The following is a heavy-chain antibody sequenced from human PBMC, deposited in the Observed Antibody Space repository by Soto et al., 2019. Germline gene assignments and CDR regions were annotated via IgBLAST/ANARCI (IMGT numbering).Heavy chain of an antibody. CDR2: IWYDGSNK. Sequence: QVQLVESGGGVVQPGRSLRLSCAASGFTFSSYGMHWVRQAPGKGLEWVAVIWYDGSNKYYADSVKGRFTISRDNSKNTLYRQRNRLRAEDTAVYYCARGLLYATDYYYGMDVWGQGTTVTVSS. CDR1: GFTFSSYG. J-gene: IGHJ6*02. D-gene: IGHD2-8*01. V-gene: IGHV3-33*01. CDR3: ARGLLYATDYYYGMDV.